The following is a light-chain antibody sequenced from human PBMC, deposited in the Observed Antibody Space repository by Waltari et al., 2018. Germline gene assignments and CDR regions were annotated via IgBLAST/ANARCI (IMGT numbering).Light chain of an antibody. V-gene: IGKV3-20*01. CDR3: QHYVRLPAT. CDR2: DAS. CDR1: QSGSRS. Sequence: EIVLTQSPGTLSLSPGERATPSCRASQSGSRSLAWYQQKPGQAPRLLIYDASRRATGIPDRFSGSVSGTDFSLTITGLEPEDFAVYYCQHYVRLPATFGQGTKVEIK. J-gene: IGKJ1*01.